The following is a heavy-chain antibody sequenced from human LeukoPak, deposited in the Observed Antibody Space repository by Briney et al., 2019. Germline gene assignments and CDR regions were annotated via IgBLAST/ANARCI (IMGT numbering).Heavy chain of an antibody. Sequence: GESLKISCKGSGYSFTTYWIGWVRQMPGKGLEWMGVMYPGDSDIRYSPSFQGQVTISADKSISTAYLQWSSLKASDTAMYYCARSMGWLSEYFLHWGQGTLVTVSS. CDR1: GYSFTTYW. V-gene: IGHV5-51*01. J-gene: IGHJ1*01. CDR2: MYPGDSDI. D-gene: IGHD5-24*01. CDR3: ARSMGWLSEYFLH.